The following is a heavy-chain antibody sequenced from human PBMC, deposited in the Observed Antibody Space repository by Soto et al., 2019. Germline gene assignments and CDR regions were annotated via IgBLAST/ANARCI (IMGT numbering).Heavy chain of an antibody. J-gene: IGHJ4*02. CDR3: ARDCSGGSCPFDY. CDR1: GFTFSSYG. Sequence: QVQLVESGGGVVQPGRSLRLSCAASGFTFSSYGMHWVRQAPGKGLEWVAVIWYDGSNKYYADSVKGRFTISRDNSKNTVYLQMNSLRAEDTAVYYCARDCSGGSCPFDYWGQGTLVTVSS. V-gene: IGHV3-33*01. D-gene: IGHD2-15*01. CDR2: IWYDGSNK.